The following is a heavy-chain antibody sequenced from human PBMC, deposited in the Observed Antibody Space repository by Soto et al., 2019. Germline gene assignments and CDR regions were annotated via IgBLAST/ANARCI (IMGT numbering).Heavy chain of an antibody. D-gene: IGHD5-12*01. CDR3: ASVAI. CDR2: IKQDGSEK. J-gene: IGHJ4*02. V-gene: IGHV3-7*01. CDR1: GFTFSNYW. Sequence: EVQLVESGGGLVQPGGSLRLSCAASGFTFSNYWMSWVRQAPGKGLEWVANIKQDGSEKNYVDSVKGRFTISRDNAKNALDLQMNSLRAEAPAVYYWASVAIWGQGTPVTVSS.